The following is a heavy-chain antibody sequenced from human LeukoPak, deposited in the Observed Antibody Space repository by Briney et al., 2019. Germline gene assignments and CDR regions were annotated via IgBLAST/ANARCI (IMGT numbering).Heavy chain of an antibody. CDR2: IRSKAYGGTT. CDR1: GFTFGDYA. D-gene: IGHD3-22*01. J-gene: IGHJ4*02. CDR3: TRAVVTTMIVVVTPLYYFDY. Sequence: GGSLRLSCTASGFTFGDYAMSWVRQAPGKGLEWVGFIRSKAYGGTTEYAASVKGRFTISRDDSKSIAYLQMNGLKTEDTAVYYCTRAVVTTMIVVVTPLYYFDYWGQGTLVTVSS. V-gene: IGHV3-49*04.